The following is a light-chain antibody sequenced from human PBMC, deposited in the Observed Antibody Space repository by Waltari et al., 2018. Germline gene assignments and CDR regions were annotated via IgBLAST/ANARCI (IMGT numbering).Light chain of an antibody. CDR1: GNDVGGYNY. CDR3: SSYASSATVI. J-gene: IGLJ2*01. Sequence: QSALTQPASVSGSPGQSITISCSGTGNDVGGYNYVSWYHQHPGKVPKLVIYDVTKRPSGVSNRFSGSKSDNAASLTISGLQPEDEADYYCSSYASSATVIFGGGTKLTVL. V-gene: IGLV2-14*03. CDR2: DVT.